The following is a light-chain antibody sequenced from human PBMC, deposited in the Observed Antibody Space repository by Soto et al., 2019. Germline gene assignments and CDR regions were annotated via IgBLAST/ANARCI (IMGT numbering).Light chain of an antibody. Sequence: QSVLTQPPSVSGAPGQRVTISCTGTASSIAARYDVHWYQQIPGKAPKLLIYVNNNRPSGVPDRFSASKSGISASLAITGLQADDEADYYCQSYDNSLSEWVFGGGTKLTVL. J-gene: IGLJ3*02. CDR1: ASSIAARYD. CDR2: VNN. CDR3: QSYDNSLSEWV. V-gene: IGLV1-40*01.